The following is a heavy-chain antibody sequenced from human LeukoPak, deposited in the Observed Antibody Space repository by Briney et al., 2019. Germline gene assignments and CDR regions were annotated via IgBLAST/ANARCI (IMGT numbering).Heavy chain of an antibody. Sequence: PGGSLRLSCAASGFTFSSSAMHWVRQAPDKGLGWVAVISYDGSNKYYADSVKGRLTISRDNSKNTLYLQMNSLRADDTAVYYCARDRDSSGWYEGFDYWGQGTLVTVSS. CDR3: ARDRDSSGWYEGFDY. CDR1: GFTFSSSA. J-gene: IGHJ4*02. V-gene: IGHV3-30-3*01. D-gene: IGHD6-19*01. CDR2: ISYDGSNK.